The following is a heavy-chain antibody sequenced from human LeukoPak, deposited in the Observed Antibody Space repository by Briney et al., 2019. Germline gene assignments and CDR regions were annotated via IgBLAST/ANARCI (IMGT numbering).Heavy chain of an antibody. CDR2: ISSSSTYI. D-gene: IGHD3-10*01. J-gene: IGHJ4*02. Sequence: GGSLRLSCGASGFIFSKYGMHWVRQAPGKGLEWLSPISSSSTYIYYADSVKGRFTISRDNSKNTLYLQMNSLRAEDTAVYYCAKDRRAGSYDYWGQGTLVTVSS. CDR3: AKDRRAGSYDY. CDR1: GFIFSKYG. V-gene: IGHV3-21*04.